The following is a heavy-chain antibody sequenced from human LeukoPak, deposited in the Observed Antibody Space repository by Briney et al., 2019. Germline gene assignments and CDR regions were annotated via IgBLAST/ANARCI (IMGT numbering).Heavy chain of an antibody. CDR3: ARDRSLTLGY. J-gene: IGHJ4*02. Sequence: GGSLRLSCAASGFTFSSYSMNWVRQAPGKGLEWVSYISSSSSTIYYADSVKGRFTISRDNAKNLLYLQMNSLRAEDTAVYYCARDRSLTLGYWGQGTLVTVSS. D-gene: IGHD1-14*01. V-gene: IGHV3-48*04. CDR1: GFTFSSYS. CDR2: ISSSSSTI.